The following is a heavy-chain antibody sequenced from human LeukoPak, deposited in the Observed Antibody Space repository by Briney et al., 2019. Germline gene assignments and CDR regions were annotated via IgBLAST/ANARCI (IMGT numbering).Heavy chain of an antibody. V-gene: IGHV1-69*01. Sequence: ASVKVSCKASGGTFSSYAISWVRQAPGQGLEWMGGTIPIFGTANYAQKFQGRVTITADESTSTAYMELSSLRSEDTAVYYCARSQGVGYCSSTSCQENYYYYGMDVWGQGTTVTVSS. CDR2: TIPIFGTA. J-gene: IGHJ6*02. CDR1: GGTFSSYA. D-gene: IGHD2-2*01. CDR3: ARSQGVGYCSSTSCQENYYYYGMDV.